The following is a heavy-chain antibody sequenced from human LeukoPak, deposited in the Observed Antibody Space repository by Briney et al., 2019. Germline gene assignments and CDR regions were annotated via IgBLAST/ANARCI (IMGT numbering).Heavy chain of an antibody. D-gene: IGHD3-22*01. V-gene: IGHV3-74*01. J-gene: IGHJ6*02. Sequence: GGSLRLSCTASGFSFSGHWMHWARHLPGKGLVWVSRINSDGSSTSYADSVKGRFTISRDNAKNTLYLQMNSLRAEDTAVYYCARDMRVVVISYYYYYGMDVWGQGTTVTVSS. CDR3: ARDMRVVVISYYYYYGMDV. CDR1: GFSFSGHW. CDR2: INSDGSST.